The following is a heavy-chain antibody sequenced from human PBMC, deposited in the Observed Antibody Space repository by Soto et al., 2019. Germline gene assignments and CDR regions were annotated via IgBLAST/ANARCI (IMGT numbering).Heavy chain of an antibody. J-gene: IGHJ6*02. CDR2: IKQDGSEK. CDR1: GFTFSSYW. V-gene: IGHV3-7*01. CDR3: ARDNRWELLVSLDYYYYYGMDV. D-gene: IGHD1-26*01. Sequence: VQLVESGGGVVQPGRSLRLSCAASGFTFSSYWMSWVRQAPGKGLEWVANIKQDGSEKYYVDSVKGRFTISRDNAKNSLYLQMNSLRAEDTAVYYCARDNRWELLVSLDYYYYYGMDVWGQGTTVTVSS.